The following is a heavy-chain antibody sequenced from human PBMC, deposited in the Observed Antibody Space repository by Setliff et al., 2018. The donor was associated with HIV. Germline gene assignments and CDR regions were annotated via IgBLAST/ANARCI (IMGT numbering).Heavy chain of an antibody. J-gene: IGHJ4*02. CDR1: GYSFTSYG. Sequence: ASVKVSCKASGYSFTSYGISWVRQAPGQGLEWMGWISAYNGNKNYAQSLQDRVTMTTDTSTSTAYMELRSLRFDDTAVYYCARFPNPSQIVVIMPPDYWGQGTLVTVSS. CDR3: ARFPNPSQIVVIMPPDY. D-gene: IGHD3-22*01. CDR2: ISAYNGNK. V-gene: IGHV1-18*01.